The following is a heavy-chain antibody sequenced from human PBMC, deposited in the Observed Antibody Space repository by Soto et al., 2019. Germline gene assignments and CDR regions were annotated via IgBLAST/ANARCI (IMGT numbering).Heavy chain of an antibody. CDR3: ARDRNYDILTGYPNWFDP. CDR1: GGTFSSYT. V-gene: IGHV1-69*08. D-gene: IGHD3-9*01. J-gene: IGHJ5*02. Sequence: QVQLVQSGAEVKKPGSSVKVSCKASGGTFSSYTISWVRQAPGQGLEWMGRIIPILGIANYAQKFQGRDTITADKSTSTAYMELSSLRSEDTAVYYCARDRNYDILTGYPNWFDPWGQGTLVTVSS. CDR2: IIPILGIA.